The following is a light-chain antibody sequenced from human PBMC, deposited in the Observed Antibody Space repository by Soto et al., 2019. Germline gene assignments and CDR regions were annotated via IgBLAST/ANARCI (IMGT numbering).Light chain of an antibody. V-gene: IGKV3-15*01. CDR1: QSVSSSY. CDR2: GAF. J-gene: IGKJ5*01. Sequence: IVLTQSPGTLSLSPGERATLSCRASQSVSSSYLAWYQQKPGQAPRLLIYGAFTRATGIPARFSGSGSGTEFTLTISSLQSEDFAVYYCQQHNNWPFTFGQGTRLEIK. CDR3: QQHNNWPFT.